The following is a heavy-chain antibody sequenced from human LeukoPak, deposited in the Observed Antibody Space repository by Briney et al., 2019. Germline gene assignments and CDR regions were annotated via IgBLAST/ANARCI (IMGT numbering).Heavy chain of an antibody. Sequence: GGSLRLSCAASGFNFGAYGMHWVRQAPGKGLEWLANIKQDGSEKYYVDSVKGRFTISRDNAKNSLYLQMNSLRAEDTAVYYCARDKGDSSVSWGQGTLVTVSS. D-gene: IGHD3-22*01. J-gene: IGHJ5*02. CDR3: ARDKGDSSVS. V-gene: IGHV3-7*01. CDR2: IKQDGSEK. CDR1: GFNFGAYG.